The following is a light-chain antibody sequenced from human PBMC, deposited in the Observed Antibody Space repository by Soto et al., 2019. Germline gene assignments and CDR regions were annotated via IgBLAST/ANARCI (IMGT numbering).Light chain of an antibody. CDR3: SSYVNYNTFVV. J-gene: IGLJ2*01. Sequence: QSVLTQPASVSGSPGQSITISCTGTSRDVGGYNYVSWHQQHPGKAPKVIITEVSNRPSGVSNRFSGSKSCNTASLTISGLQAEDEADYYCSSYVNYNTFVVFGGGTKLTVL. CDR2: EVS. V-gene: IGLV2-14*01. CDR1: SRDVGGYNY.